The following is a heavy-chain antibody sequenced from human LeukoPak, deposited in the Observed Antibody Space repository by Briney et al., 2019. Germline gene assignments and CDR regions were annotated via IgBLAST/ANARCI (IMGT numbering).Heavy chain of an antibody. Sequence: GGSLGLSCAASGFTFSSYGMSWVPQAPGKGLEWVSAISGSGGSTYYPDSVKGRFTISRDNAKNSLYLQMNSLRAEDTGVYYCARDSDYDFWSGYYAPAHYYYRGQGALGTVSS. CDR2: ISGSGGST. D-gene: IGHD3-3*01. V-gene: IGHV3-23*01. J-gene: IGHJ4*02. CDR1: GFTFSSYG. CDR3: ARDSDYDFWSGYYAPAHYYY.